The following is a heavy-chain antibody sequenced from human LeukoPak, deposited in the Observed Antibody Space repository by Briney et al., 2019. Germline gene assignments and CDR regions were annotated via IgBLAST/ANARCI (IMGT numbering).Heavy chain of an antibody. CDR2: IYYSGST. Sequence: SETLSLTCTVSGGSISSGGYYWSWIRQHPGKGLEWIGYIYYSGSTYYNPSLKSRVTISVDTSKNQFSLKLSSVTAADTAVYYCARAMGYYDSSGYYPAGPFDYWGREPWSPSPQ. CDR3: ARAMGYYDSSGYYPAGPFDY. CDR1: GGSISSGGYY. D-gene: IGHD3-22*01. J-gene: IGHJ4*02. V-gene: IGHV4-31*03.